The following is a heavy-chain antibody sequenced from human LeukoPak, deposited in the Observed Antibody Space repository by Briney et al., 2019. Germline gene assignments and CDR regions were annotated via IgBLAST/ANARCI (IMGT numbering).Heavy chain of an antibody. J-gene: IGHJ4*02. CDR2: MNPNSGNT. CDR3: ARGQRIAAAVDY. V-gene: IGHV1-8*01. CDR1: GYTFTSYD. D-gene: IGHD6-13*01. Sequence: ASVKVSCKASGYTFTSYDINWVRQAIGQGLEWMGWMNPNSGNTGYAQKFQGRVTMTRNTSISTAYMELSSLRSEDTAVYYCARGQRIAAAVDYWGQGTLVTVSS.